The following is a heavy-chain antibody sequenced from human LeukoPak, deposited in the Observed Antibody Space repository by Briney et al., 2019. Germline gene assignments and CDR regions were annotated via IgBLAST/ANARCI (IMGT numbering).Heavy chain of an antibody. CDR2: IKQDGSEK. CDR1: GFTFSSYW. J-gene: IGHJ3*02. V-gene: IGHV3-7*01. Sequence: GGSLRLSCAASGFTFSSYWMSWVRQAPGKGLEWVANIKQDGSEKYYVDSVKGRFTISRDNAKNSLYLQMNSLRAEDTAVYYCARGRLPYTTDDAFDIWGQGTMVTVSS. D-gene: IGHD6-25*01. CDR3: ARGRLPYTTDDAFDI.